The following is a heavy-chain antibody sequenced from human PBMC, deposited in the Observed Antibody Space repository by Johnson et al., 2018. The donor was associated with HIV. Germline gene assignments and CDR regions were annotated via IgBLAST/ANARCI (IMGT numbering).Heavy chain of an antibody. Sequence: VQLVESGGGVVQPGRFLRLSCAASGFTFSTYTLHWVRLAPGKGLECVAVISYDGSNKYYADSVKGRFAISRDNSKNTLYLQMNSLRAEDTALYYCARDTKVPRYNWNDGAFDIWGQGTMVTVSS. J-gene: IGHJ3*02. CDR2: ISYDGSNK. CDR1: GFTFSTYT. V-gene: IGHV3-30*09. D-gene: IGHD1-1*01. CDR3: ARDTKVPRYNWNDGAFDI.